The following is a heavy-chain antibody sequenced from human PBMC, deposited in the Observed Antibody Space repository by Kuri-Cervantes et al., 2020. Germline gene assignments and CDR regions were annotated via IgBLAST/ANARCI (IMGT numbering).Heavy chain of an antibody. J-gene: IGHJ3*02. V-gene: IGHV3-30-3*01. CDR2: ISYDGSNK. CDR3: ARVSSGWWLSYDAFDI. D-gene: IGHD6-19*01. Sequence: GSLRLSCAASGFTFSSYAMHWVRQAPGKGLEWVAVISYDGSNKYYADSVKGRFTISRDNSKNTLYLQMNSLRAEDTAVYYCARVSSGWWLSYDAFDIWGQGTMVTVSS. CDR1: GFTFSSYA.